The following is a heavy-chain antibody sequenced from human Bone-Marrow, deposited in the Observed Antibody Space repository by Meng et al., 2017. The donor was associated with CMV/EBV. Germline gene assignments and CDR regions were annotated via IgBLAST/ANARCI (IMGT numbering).Heavy chain of an antibody. V-gene: IGHV4-39*07. Sequence: TFTVSVGSISSSSYYWGCIHQPPGKGLEWIGSIYYRRSTYYNPSLKSRVTISVDTSKNQFSLKLSSVTAADTAVYYCARSTSDWFAPWGQGTLVTVSS. D-gene: IGHD3-10*01. J-gene: IGHJ5*02. CDR3: ARSTSDWFAP. CDR1: VGSISSSSYY. CDR2: IYYRRST.